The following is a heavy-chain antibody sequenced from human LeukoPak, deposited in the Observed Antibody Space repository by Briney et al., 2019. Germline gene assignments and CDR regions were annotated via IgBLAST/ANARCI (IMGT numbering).Heavy chain of an antibody. CDR2: ISYDGSNK. D-gene: IGHD3-16*01. V-gene: IGHV3-30-3*01. CDR3: ARGEDSRYYYYYYMDV. Sequence: GGSLRLSCAASGFTFSSYAMHWVRQAPGKGLEWVAVISYDGSNKYYADSVKGRFTISRDNPKNTLYLQMNSLRAEDTAVYYCARGEDSRYYYYYYMDVWGKGTTVTVSS. CDR1: GFTFSSYA. J-gene: IGHJ6*03.